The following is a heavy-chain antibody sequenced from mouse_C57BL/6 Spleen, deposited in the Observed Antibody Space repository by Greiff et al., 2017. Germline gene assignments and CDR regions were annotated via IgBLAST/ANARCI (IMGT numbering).Heavy chain of an antibody. V-gene: IGHV1-69*01. Sequence: QVQLQQPGAELVMPGASVKLSCKASGYTFTSYWMHWVKQRPGQGLEWIGEIDPSDSYTNYNQKFKGKSTLTVDKSSSTAYMQLSSLTSEDSAVYYCARRGSNHARDYWGQGTSVTVAS. J-gene: IGHJ4*01. CDR3: ARRGSNHARDY. CDR2: IDPSDSYT. CDR1: GYTFTSYW. D-gene: IGHD2-5*01.